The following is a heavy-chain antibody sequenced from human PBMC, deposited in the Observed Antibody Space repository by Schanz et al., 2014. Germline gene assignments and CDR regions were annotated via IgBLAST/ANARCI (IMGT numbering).Heavy chain of an antibody. CDR1: GFTFSTYA. V-gene: IGHV3-15*02. Sequence: VQLLQSGGALVQPGGSLRLSCSASGFTFSTYAMSWARQAPGKGLEWVGRIKSKVDGGTTDNAAPVQGRFTISRDDSKNTLHLQMNSLKTEDTAVYYCSTDLTAVDYDAIGLWGQGTMVTVSS. D-gene: IGHD4-17*01. CDR2: IKSKVDGGTT. CDR3: STDLTAVDYDAIGL. J-gene: IGHJ3*01.